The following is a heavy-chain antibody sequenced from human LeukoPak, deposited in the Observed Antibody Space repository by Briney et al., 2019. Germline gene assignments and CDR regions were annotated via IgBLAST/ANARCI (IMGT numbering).Heavy chain of an antibody. CDR2: IYHSGST. CDR1: GGSISSSNW. D-gene: IGHD2-2*01. V-gene: IGHV4-4*02. CDR3: ARKKYCSSTSCYHYYYYYYGMDV. Sequence: PSGTLSLTCAVSGGSISSSNWWSWVRQPPGKGLEWIGEIYHSGSTNYNPPLKSRVTISVDKSKNQFSLKLSSVTAADTAVYYCARKKYCSSTSCYHYYYYYYGMDVWGQGTTVTVSS. J-gene: IGHJ6*02.